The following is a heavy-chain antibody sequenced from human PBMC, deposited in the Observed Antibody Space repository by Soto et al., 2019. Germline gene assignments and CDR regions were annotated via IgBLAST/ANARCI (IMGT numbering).Heavy chain of an antibody. V-gene: IGHV5-51*01. D-gene: IGHD6-13*01. Sequence: GESLKISCKASGYSFTNYWIGWVRQMPGKGLEWIGIIHPGDSDTRYSPSFQGQVTISADKSISTAYLQWSSLRTSDTAMYYCARTYSRESNPFDYWGQGTLVTVSS. CDR3: ARTYSRESNPFDY. J-gene: IGHJ4*02. CDR2: IHPGDSDT. CDR1: GYSFTNYW.